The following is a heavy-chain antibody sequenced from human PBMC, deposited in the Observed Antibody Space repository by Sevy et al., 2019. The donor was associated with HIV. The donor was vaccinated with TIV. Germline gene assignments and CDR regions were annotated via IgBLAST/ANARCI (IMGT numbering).Heavy chain of an antibody. CDR3: ATAPGYYDSAPFDY. CDR2: IKSKIDGETT. Sequence: GGSLRLSCAVSGFTFNNAWMNWVRQAPGTGLQWVGLIKSKIDGETTDYAAPVKGRFTISRDDSKNTLYLHMNSLKIEDTAGYYCATAPGYYDSAPFDYWGPGTLVTVSS. D-gene: IGHD3-22*01. J-gene: IGHJ4*02. CDR1: GFTFNNAW. V-gene: IGHV3-15*01.